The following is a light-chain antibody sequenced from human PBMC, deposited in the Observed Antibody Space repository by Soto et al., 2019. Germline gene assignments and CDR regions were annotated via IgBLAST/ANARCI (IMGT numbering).Light chain of an antibody. CDR3: QKYNSAPLT. CDR1: QNIATY. CDR2: AAS. Sequence: DIQMTQSPSSLSASVGDRVTITCRASQNIATYLNWYQQTPGKIPNLLIYAASTLQAGVPSRFSGSGSGTDFTLTISSLQPEDVAAYYCQKYNSAPLTFGGGTKVDIK. V-gene: IGKV1-27*01. J-gene: IGKJ4*01.